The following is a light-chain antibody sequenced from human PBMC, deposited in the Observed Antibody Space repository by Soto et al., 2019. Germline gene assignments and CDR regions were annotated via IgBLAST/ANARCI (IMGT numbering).Light chain of an antibody. V-gene: IGLV2-14*01. J-gene: IGLJ2*01. Sequence: QSALTQPASVSGSPGQSITISCTGTSSDVGGYKYVSWYQQHPGKAPKLMIYEVSHRPSGVSNRFSGSKSGNTASLTISGLQAEDEADYYCSSYTRSSKVVFGGGTKVNVL. CDR1: SSDVGGYKY. CDR3: SSYTRSSKVV. CDR2: EVS.